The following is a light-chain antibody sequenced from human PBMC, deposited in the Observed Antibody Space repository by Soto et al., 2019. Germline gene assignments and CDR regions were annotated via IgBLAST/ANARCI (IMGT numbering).Light chain of an antibody. J-gene: IGKJ2*01. CDR1: QSVLYSSINKNY. CDR2: WAS. Sequence: DIVMTQSPDSLTVSLGERATINCKSSQSVLYSSINKNYLAWYQQKPGQPPKLLIYWASTRESGVPDRFSGSGSGTDFTLTISSLQAEDVAVYYCQQYYSTPLTFGQGTKLEIK. V-gene: IGKV4-1*01. CDR3: QQYYSTPLT.